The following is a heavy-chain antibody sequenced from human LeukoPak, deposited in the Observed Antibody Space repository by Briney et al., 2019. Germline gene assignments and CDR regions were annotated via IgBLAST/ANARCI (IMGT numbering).Heavy chain of an antibody. J-gene: IGHJ4*02. D-gene: IGHD1-26*01. CDR3: ARESVGWELSYYFDY. V-gene: IGHV4-39*07. CDR2: IYHSGST. Sequence: SETLSLTCTVSGGSISSSSYYWGWIRQPPGKGLEWIGEIYHSGSTNYNPSLKSRVTISVDKSKNQFSLKLSSVTAADTAVYYCARESVGWELSYYFDYWGQGTLVTVSS. CDR1: GGSISSSSYY.